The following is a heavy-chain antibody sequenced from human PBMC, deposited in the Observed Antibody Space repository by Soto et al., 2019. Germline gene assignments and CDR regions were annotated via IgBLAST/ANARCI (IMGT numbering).Heavy chain of an antibody. CDR1: GGTFNTLS. D-gene: IGHD2-15*01. CDR2: IIPLFDST. CDR3: VWSCTGGSCSDY. V-gene: IGHV1-69*06. J-gene: IGHJ4*02. Sequence: QVLLVQSGAEGKRPGSSAKVSCKPSGGTFNTLSINWVRQAPGQGLEWVGAIIPLFDSTNYAQKFQDRVTITADKSMDTAYLELNNLRSDDTAVYYCVWSCTGGSCSDYWGQGTLVTVSS.